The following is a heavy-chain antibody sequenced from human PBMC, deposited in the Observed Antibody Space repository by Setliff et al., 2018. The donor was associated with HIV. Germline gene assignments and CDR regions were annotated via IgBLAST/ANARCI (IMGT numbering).Heavy chain of an antibody. CDR3: ASDYGDSGAFDI. V-gene: IGHV4-59*08. D-gene: IGHD4-17*01. Sequence: SGPTLVNPTETLSLTCTVSGGSISSHYWSWIRQPPGKGLEWIGSIYYSGSTNYNPSLKSRVTISVDTSKNQFSLKLSSVTAADTAVYYCASDYGDSGAFDIWGQGTMVTVSS. J-gene: IGHJ3*02. CDR2: IYYSGST. CDR1: GGSISSHY.